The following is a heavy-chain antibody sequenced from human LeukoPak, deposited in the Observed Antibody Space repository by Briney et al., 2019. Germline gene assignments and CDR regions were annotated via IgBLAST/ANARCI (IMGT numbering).Heavy chain of an antibody. V-gene: IGHV3-9*01. CDR1: GFTFDDYA. Sequence: GGSLRLSCAASGFTFDDYAMHWVRQAPGKGLEWVSSISWYNGLLGYADSVKGRFTISRDDAKNSLYLQMNSLRAEDTALYYCARGPSGNYVDYWGQGTLVTVSS. J-gene: IGHJ4*02. CDR2: ISWYNGLL. CDR3: ARGPSGNYVDY. D-gene: IGHD1-26*01.